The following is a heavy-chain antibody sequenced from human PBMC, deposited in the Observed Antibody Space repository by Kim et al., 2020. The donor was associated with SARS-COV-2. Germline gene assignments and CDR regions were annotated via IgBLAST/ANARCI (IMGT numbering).Heavy chain of an antibody. CDR3: ARDRGISSSWYTYDY. Sequence: QKFQGRVTITADESTSTAYMELSSLRSEDTAVYYCARDRGISSSWYTYDYWGQGTLVTVSS. D-gene: IGHD6-13*01. J-gene: IGHJ4*02. V-gene: IGHV1-69*01.